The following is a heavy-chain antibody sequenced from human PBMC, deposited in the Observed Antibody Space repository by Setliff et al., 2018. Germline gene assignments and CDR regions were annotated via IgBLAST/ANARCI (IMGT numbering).Heavy chain of an antibody. CDR2: IYYSGST. Sequence: PSETLSLTCTVSGGSISSGDYYWSWIRQPPGKGLEWIGYIYYSGSTYYNPSLKSRVTISVDTSKNQFSLKLSSVTAADTAVYYCARESGSYYESDYWGQGTLVTVSS. CDR1: GGSISSGDYY. J-gene: IGHJ4*02. CDR3: ARESGSYYESDY. V-gene: IGHV4-30-4*08. D-gene: IGHD3-10*01.